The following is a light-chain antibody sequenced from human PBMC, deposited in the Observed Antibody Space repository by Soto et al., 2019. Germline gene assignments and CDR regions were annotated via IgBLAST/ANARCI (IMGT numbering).Light chain of an antibody. CDR1: QGISSY. CDR2: AAS. Sequence: DIQLTQSPSFLSASVGDRVTITCRASQGISSYLAWYQQKPGKAPNLLIYAASTLQSGVPSRFSGSGSGAEFTLTISSPKTEDFDTYYCQQLNSYPTFGPGTKVDIK. CDR3: QQLNSYPT. V-gene: IGKV1-9*01. J-gene: IGKJ3*01.